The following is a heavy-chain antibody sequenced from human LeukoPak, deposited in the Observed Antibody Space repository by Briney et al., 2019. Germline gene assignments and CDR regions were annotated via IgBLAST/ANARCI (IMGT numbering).Heavy chain of an antibody. CDR2: ISSSSSYI. D-gene: IGHD6-19*01. V-gene: IGHV3-21*01. J-gene: IGHJ3*02. CDR1: GGSISTSN. CDR3: ARGDSSGWWYVGAFDI. Sequence: ETLSLTCAVSGGSISTSNSYWGWIRRPPGKGLEWVSSISSSSSYIYYADSVKGRFTISRDNAKNSLYLQMNSLRAEDTAVYYCARGDSSGWWYVGAFDIWGQGTMVIVSS.